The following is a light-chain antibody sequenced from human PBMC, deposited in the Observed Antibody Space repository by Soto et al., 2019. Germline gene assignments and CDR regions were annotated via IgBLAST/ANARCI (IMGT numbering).Light chain of an antibody. CDR2: ADT. J-gene: IGLJ3*02. CDR1: NIGSKS. CDR3: RVWDSSSDYWV. V-gene: IGLV3-21*02. Sequence: SYELTQPPSLSVAPGQTATITCGGNNIGSKSVHWYQQKPGQAPVLVVYADTDRPSGIPERFSGSNSGNTATLTISRVEAGDEADYYCRVWDSSSDYWVFGGGTKLTVL.